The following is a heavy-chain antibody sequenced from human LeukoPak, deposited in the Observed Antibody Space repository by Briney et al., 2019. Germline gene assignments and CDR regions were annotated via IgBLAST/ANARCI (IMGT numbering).Heavy chain of an antibody. Sequence: SETLSLTCTVSGGSISSGGYYWSWIRQHPGKGLEWIGYIYYSGSTYYNPSLKSRVTISVDTSKNQFSLKLCSVTAADTAVYYCARTPIVVVTAIEGYYYGMDVWGQGTTVTVSS. CDR2: IYYSGST. CDR3: ARTPIVVVTAIEGYYYGMDV. D-gene: IGHD2-21*02. V-gene: IGHV4-31*03. J-gene: IGHJ6*02. CDR1: GGSISSGGYY.